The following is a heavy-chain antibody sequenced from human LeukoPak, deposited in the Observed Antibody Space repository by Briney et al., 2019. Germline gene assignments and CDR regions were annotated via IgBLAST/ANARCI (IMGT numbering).Heavy chain of an antibody. D-gene: IGHD6-19*01. V-gene: IGHV5-51*01. J-gene: IGHJ4*02. Sequence: GESLKISCKGSGYSFPSYWIGWVRQMPGKGLEWMGIIYPGDSDTRYSPSFQGQVTISADKSISTAYLQWSSLKASDTAMYYCARLGSRIGAVASHWGQGTLVTVSS. CDR1: GYSFPSYW. CDR2: IYPGDSDT. CDR3: ARLGSRIGAVASH.